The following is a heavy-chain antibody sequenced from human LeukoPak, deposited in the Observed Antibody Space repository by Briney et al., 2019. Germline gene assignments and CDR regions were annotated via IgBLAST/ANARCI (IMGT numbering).Heavy chain of an antibody. Sequence: PSETLSLTCTVSGVSISSGGYYWSWIRQHPGKGLEWIVYIYYSGSTYYNPSLKSRVTISVDTSKNQFSLKLSSVTAADTAVYYCARVPVYCSSTSCYYYYGMDVWGQGTTVTVSS. CDR1: GVSISSGGYY. V-gene: IGHV4-31*03. CDR3: ARVPVYCSSTSCYYYYGMDV. J-gene: IGHJ6*02. CDR2: IYYSGST. D-gene: IGHD2-2*01.